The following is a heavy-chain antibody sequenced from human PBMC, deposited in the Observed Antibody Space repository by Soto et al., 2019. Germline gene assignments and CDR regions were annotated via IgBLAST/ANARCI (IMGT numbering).Heavy chain of an antibody. CDR2: VYHSGST. CDR3: ARDFGVVISSWSGGMDV. V-gene: IGHV4-38-2*02. Sequence: LWETLSLTCDVTGYSISSGYYWGWIRQPPGKGLEWIGSVYHSGSTYYNPSLKSRVTISVDTSKNQFSLKLSSVTAADTAMYYCARDFGVVISSWSGGMDVWGQGTTVTVSS. CDR1: GYSISSGYY. J-gene: IGHJ6*02. D-gene: IGHD3-3*01.